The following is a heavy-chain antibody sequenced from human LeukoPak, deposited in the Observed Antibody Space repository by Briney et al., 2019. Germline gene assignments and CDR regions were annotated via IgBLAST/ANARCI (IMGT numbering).Heavy chain of an antibody. CDR1: GYTFTTYY. CDR3: ARAPEQWLYWFDP. CDR2: INPSGGST. V-gene: IGHV1-46*01. Sequence: GASVKVSCKASGYTFTTYYMHWVRQAPGQGLEWMGIINPSGGSTSYAQKFQGRVTMTRDMSTSTVYMELSSLRSEDTAVYYCARAPEQWLYWFDPWGQGTLVTVSS. D-gene: IGHD6-19*01. J-gene: IGHJ5*02.